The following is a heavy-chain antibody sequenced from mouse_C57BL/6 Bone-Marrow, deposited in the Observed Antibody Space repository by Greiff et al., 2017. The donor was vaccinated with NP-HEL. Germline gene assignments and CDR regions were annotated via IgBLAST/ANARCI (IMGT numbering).Heavy chain of an antibody. CDR3: TRVDYGSIYYYAMDY. J-gene: IGHJ4*01. CDR1: GFTFSSYA. Sequence: EVQVVESGEGLVKPGGSLKLSCAASGFTFSSYAMSWVRQTPEKRLEWVAYISSGGDYLYYAHTVKGRFTISRDNARNTLYLQMSSLTSEDTAMYYCTRVDYGSIYYYAMDYWGQGTSVTVSS. CDR2: ISSGGDYL. V-gene: IGHV5-9-1*02. D-gene: IGHD1-1*01.